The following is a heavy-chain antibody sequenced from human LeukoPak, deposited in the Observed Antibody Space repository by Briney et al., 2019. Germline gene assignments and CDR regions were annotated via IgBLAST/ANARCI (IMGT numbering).Heavy chain of an antibody. V-gene: IGHV4-59*01. J-gene: IGHJ6*02. CDR2: IYYSGST. CDR3: ARDRGYSRSSAYYYGMDV. CDR1: GGSISSYY. D-gene: IGHD6-6*01. Sequence: KPSETLSLTCTVSGGSISSYYWSWIRQPPGKGLEWIGYIYYSGSTNYNPSLKSRVTISVDTSKNQFSLKLTSVTAADTAVYYCARDRGYSRSSAYYYGMDVWGQGTTVTVSS.